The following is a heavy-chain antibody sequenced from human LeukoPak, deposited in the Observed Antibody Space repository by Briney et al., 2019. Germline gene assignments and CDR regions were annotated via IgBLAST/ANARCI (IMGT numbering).Heavy chain of an antibody. CDR2: INHSGST. CDR3: ARVREVPAAIDY. D-gene: IGHD2-2*01. Sequence: PSETLSLTCTVSGGSISSSSYYWSWIRQPPGKGLEWIGEINHSGSTNYNPSLKSRVTISVDTSKNQFSLKLSSVTAADTAVYYCARVREVPAAIDYWGQGTLVTVSS. V-gene: IGHV4-39*07. J-gene: IGHJ4*02. CDR1: GGSISSSSYY.